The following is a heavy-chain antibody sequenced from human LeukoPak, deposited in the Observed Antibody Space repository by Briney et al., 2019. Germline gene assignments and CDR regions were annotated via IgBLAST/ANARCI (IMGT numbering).Heavy chain of an antibody. Sequence: ASVKVSCKASGYTFTSYGISWVRQAPGQGLEWMGWISAYNGNTNYAQKVQGRVTMTTDTSTSTAHMELRSLRSDDTAVYYCARVGYYGSESYNNWFDPWGQGTLVTVSS. CDR1: GYTFTSYG. D-gene: IGHD3-10*01. V-gene: IGHV1-18*01. J-gene: IGHJ5*02. CDR3: ARVGYYGSESYNNWFDP. CDR2: ISAYNGNT.